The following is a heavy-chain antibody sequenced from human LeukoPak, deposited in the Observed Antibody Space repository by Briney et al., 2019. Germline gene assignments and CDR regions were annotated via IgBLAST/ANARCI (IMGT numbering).Heavy chain of an antibody. CDR3: ARDSTYSGSYYFDY. Sequence: SETLSLTCTVSGGSISSGNYYWSWIRQPAGKGLEWIGRIYTSGSTNYNPSLKSRVTISVDTSKNQFSLKLSSVTAADTAVYYCARDSTYSGSYYFDYWGQGTLVTVSS. CDR1: GGSISSGNYY. V-gene: IGHV4-61*02. CDR2: IYTSGST. D-gene: IGHD1-26*01. J-gene: IGHJ4*02.